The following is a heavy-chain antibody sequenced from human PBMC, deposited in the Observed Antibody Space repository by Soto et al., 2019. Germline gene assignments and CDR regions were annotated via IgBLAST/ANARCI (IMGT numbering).Heavy chain of an antibody. Sequence: QVQLQESGPGLVKPSETLSLTCTVSGGSVSSGSYYWSWIRQPPGKGLEWIGYIYYSGSTNYNPSLKSRVTISVDTSKNQFSLKLSSVTAADTAVYYCARDKGSGLLPHYGMDVWGQGTTVTVSS. CDR1: GGSVSSGSYY. CDR3: ARDKGSGLLPHYGMDV. D-gene: IGHD2-15*01. J-gene: IGHJ6*02. CDR2: IYYSGST. V-gene: IGHV4-61*01.